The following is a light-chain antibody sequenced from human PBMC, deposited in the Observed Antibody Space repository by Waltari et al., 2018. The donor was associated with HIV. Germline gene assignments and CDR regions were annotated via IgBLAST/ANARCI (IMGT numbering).Light chain of an antibody. V-gene: IGKV2-28*01. Sequence: DIVLTQSPLSLPVTPGEQASISCRSSQSLLHSNGYNYLDWYLQKPGQAPQLLIYLGSNRASGVPDRFSGSGSGTDFTLKISRVEAEDVGVYYCMQALQTPMYTFGQGTKLEIK. J-gene: IGKJ2*01. CDR2: LGS. CDR3: MQALQTPMYT. CDR1: QSLLHSNGYNY.